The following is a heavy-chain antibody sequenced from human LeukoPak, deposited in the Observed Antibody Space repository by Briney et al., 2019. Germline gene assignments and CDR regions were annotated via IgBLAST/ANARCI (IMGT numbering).Heavy chain of an antibody. CDR1: GYTFSVYA. Sequence: WASVKVSCKASGYTFSVYAVIWVRQAPGQGLEWIGWINTNTGNPTYAQGFTGRFVFSLDTSVSTAYLQISSLKAEDTAVYYCARPGSGYPHDAFDIWGHGTMVTVSS. V-gene: IGHV7-4-1*02. D-gene: IGHD3-3*01. CDR2: INTNTGNP. CDR3: ARPGSGYPHDAFDI. J-gene: IGHJ3*02.